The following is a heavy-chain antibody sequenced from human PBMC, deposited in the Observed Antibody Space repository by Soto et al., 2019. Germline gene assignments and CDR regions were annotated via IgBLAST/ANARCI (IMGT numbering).Heavy chain of an antibody. V-gene: IGHV4-34*01. CDR2: INHSGST. CDR1: GWSFSGYY. Sequence: SETLSLTCAFYGWSFSGYYWSLIRQPPGKGLEWIGEINHSGSTNYNPSLKSRVTISVDTSKNQFSLKLSSVTAADTAVYYCASTDSQWLATSFDYWGQGTLVTVSS. J-gene: IGHJ4*02. D-gene: IGHD6-19*01. CDR3: ASTDSQWLATSFDY.